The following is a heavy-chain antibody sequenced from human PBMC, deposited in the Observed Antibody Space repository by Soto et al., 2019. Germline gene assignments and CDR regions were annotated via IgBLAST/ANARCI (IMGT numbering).Heavy chain of an antibody. J-gene: IGHJ4*02. V-gene: IGHV3-21*01. CDR1: GFTFSSYS. D-gene: IGHD1-1*01. CDR3: ARVRGVTTGY. CDR2: ISSSSSYI. Sequence: EVQLVESGGGLVKPGGSLRLSCAASGFTFSSYSMNWVRQAPGKGLEWVASISSSSSYIYYADSVKGRFTISRDNAKNSLYLQMNSLRAEDTAVYYWARVRGVTTGYWGQGTLVTVSS.